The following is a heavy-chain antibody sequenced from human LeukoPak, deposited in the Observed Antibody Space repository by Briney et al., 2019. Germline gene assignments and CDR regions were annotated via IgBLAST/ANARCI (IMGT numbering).Heavy chain of an antibody. V-gene: IGHV3-66*01. J-gene: IGHJ4*02. Sequence: HSGGSLRLSCAASGFTVSSNYMSWVRQAPGKGLEWVSVIYSGGSTYYADSVKGRFTISRDNSKNTLYLQMNSLRAEDTAVYYCARDGTVTSDGTDYWGQGTLVTVSS. CDR1: GFTVSSNY. CDR2: IYSGGST. D-gene: IGHD4-17*01. CDR3: ARDGTVTSDGTDY.